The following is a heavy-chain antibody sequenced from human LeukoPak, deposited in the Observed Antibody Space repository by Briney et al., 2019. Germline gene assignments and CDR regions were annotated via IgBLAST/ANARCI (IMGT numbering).Heavy chain of an antibody. J-gene: IGHJ5*02. CDR2: INHSGST. Sequence: SETLSLTCAVDGGSFSGYYWSWIRQPPGKGLERIGEINHSGSTNYNPSLKSRVTISVDTSKNQFSLKLSSVTAADTAVYYCARVRAAAAYRWFDPWGQGTLVTVSS. CDR3: ARVRAAAAYRWFDP. CDR1: GGSFSGYY. V-gene: IGHV4-34*01. D-gene: IGHD6-13*01.